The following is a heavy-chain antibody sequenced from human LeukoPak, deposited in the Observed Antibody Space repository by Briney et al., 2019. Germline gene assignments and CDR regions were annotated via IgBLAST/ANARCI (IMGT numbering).Heavy chain of an antibody. CDR1: GYTFTCYY. V-gene: IGHV1-2*02. J-gene: IGHJ4*02. CDR2: INPNSGGT. Sequence: ASVKVSCKASGYTFTCYYMHWVRQAPGQGLEWMGGINPNSGGTNYAQKFQGRVTMTRDTSISTAYMELSRLRSDDTAVYYCARSPPAHGSSWGIDYWGQGTLVTVS. D-gene: IGHD6-6*01. CDR3: ARSPPAHGSSWGIDY.